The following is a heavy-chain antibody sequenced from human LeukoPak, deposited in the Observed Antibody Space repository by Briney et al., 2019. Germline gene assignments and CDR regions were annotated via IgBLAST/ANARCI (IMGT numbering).Heavy chain of an antibody. CDR2: IYYSGST. Sequence: PSETLSLTCTVSSGSISSYYWSWIRQPPGKGLEWIGYIYYSGSTNYNPSLKSRVTISVDTSKNQFSLKLSSVTAADTAVYYCARGVVPAAYNFDPWGQGTLVTVSS. V-gene: IGHV4-59*01. J-gene: IGHJ5*02. CDR1: SGSISSYY. CDR3: ARGVVPAAYNFDP. D-gene: IGHD2-2*01.